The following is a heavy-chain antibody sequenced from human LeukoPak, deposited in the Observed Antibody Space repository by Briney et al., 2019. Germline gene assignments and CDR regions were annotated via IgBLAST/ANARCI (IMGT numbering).Heavy chain of an antibody. CDR3: TTGLRITVIVVVITRFDY. D-gene: IGHD3-22*01. J-gene: IGHJ4*02. V-gene: IGHV3-15*01. CDR2: IKSKTDGGTT. CDR1: GFTFSNAW. Sequence: GGSLRLSCAASGFTFSNAWMSWVRQAPGKGLEWVGRIKSKTDGGTTDYAAPVKGRFTISRDDSKNTLYLQMNSLKTEDTAVYYCTTGLRITVIVVVITRFDYWGQGTLVTVSS.